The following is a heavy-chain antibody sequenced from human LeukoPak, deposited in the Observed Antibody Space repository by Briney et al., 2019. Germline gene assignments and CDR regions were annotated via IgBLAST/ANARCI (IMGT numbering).Heavy chain of an antibody. CDR1: GGSISSYY. V-gene: IGHV4-59*01. CDR3: ARARDFDSSGYSYFDS. J-gene: IGHJ4*02. Sequence: SETLSLTCSVSGGSISSYYWTWIRQPPGKLLEWIGYIYYSGNTDYNPSLKGRVAISVDTSKSHFSLKLSSVTAADTAVYYCARARDFDSSGYSYFDSWGQGTLVIVSS. D-gene: IGHD3-22*01. CDR2: IYYSGNT.